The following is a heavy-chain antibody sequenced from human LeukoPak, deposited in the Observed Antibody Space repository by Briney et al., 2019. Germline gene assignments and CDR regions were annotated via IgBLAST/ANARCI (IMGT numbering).Heavy chain of an antibody. CDR2: IYTSGST. D-gene: IGHD2-2*01. V-gene: IGHV4-4*07. Sequence: PSETLSLTCTVSGGSISSYYWSWIRQPAGKGPEWIGRIYTSGSTNYNPSLKSRVTMSVDTSKNQFSLKLSSVTAADTAVYYCAQTSPDLPGANGMDVWGQGTTVTVSS. CDR1: GGSISSYY. CDR3: AQTSPDLPGANGMDV. J-gene: IGHJ6*02.